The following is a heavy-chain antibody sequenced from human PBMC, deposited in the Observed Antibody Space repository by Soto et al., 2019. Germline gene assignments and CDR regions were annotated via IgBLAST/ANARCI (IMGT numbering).Heavy chain of an antibody. D-gene: IGHD2-2*02. CDR2: INAGNGNT. V-gene: IGHV1-3*01. CDR3: ARDIPLRDCRGNTCYIYHEAFDI. CDR1: ANTFTSYT. J-gene: IGHJ3*02. Sequence: ASVKVSCKGPANTFTSYTIHWVRQARGQRLEWMAWINAGNGNTKYSERFQDRLTVTRDRAASSVYMELSGLRSEDTAIYYCARDIPLRDCRGNTCYIYHEAFDIWGQGTMVTVSS.